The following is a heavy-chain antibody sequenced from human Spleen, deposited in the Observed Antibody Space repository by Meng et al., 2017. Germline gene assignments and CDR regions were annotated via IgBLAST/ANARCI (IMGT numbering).Heavy chain of an antibody. D-gene: IGHD6-13*01. V-gene: IGHV1-2*06. CDR2: IDPKNGDT. Sequence: GESLKISCAASGFTFSSYTMHWVRQAPGQGLEWMGRIDPKNGDTHYAQKFQGRVTMTGDTSISTAYMDLSGLRSDDTAVYYCARDEDISAAGKLFGDYWGQGTLVTVSS. CDR1: GFTFSSYT. J-gene: IGHJ4*02. CDR3: ARDEDISAAGKLFGDY.